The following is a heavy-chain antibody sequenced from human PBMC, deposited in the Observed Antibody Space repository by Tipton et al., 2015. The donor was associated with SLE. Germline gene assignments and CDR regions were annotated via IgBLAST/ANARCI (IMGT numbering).Heavy chain of an antibody. CDR2: ISGSGGST. CDR3: AKAWAFNFDY. V-gene: IGHV3-23*01. J-gene: IGHJ4*02. Sequence: SLRLSCAASGFTFSSYAMSWVRQAPGKGLEWVSAISGSGGSTYYADSVKGRFTVSRDNSKNTVILQMNSLRADDTAIYYCAKAWAFNFDYWGQGTLVTVSS. CDR1: GFTFSSYA. D-gene: IGHD1-26*01.